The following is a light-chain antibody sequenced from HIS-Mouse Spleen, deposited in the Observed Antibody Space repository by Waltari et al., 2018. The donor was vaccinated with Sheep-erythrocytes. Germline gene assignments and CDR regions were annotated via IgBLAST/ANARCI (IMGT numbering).Light chain of an antibody. CDR3: QAWDSSTAWNVV. J-gene: IGLJ2*01. V-gene: IGLV3-1*01. Sequence: SYELTPPPAVSVSPGQTASITCSGATLGDKDACWYQHKPGQSPVLVIYQDSKRPSGIPERFSGSNSGNTATLTISGTQAMDEADYYCQAWDSSTAWNVVFGGGTKLTVL. CDR1: TLGDKD. CDR2: QDS.